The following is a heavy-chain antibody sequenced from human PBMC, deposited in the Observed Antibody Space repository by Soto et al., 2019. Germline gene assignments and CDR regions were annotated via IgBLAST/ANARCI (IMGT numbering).Heavy chain of an antibody. CDR2: ISTTSGNT. J-gene: IGHJ4*02. D-gene: IGHD2-8*01. CDR3: ARDNGYYDF. CDR1: GYTFSSYS. Sequence: QIQMVQSGAEVKQPGASVKISCKTSGYTFSSYSINWVLQAPGQGLEWMACISTTSGNTHYAERVHGRVTVTLGKSARTAFMEMWGLTSDDTAVYFCARDNGYYDFWGQGTLVTVSS. V-gene: IGHV1-18*01.